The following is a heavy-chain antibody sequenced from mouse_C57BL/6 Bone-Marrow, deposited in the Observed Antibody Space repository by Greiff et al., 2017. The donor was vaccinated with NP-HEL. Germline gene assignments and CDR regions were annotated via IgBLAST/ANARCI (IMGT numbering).Heavy chain of an antibody. CDR2: IDTANGNT. V-gene: IGHV14-3*01. CDR3: ARIPLICYDYEDYAMDY. Sequence: VQLQQSVAELVRPGDSVKLSCTASGFNIKNTYMHWVKQRPEQGLEWIGRIDTANGNTKYAPKFQGKATITAETTSNTAYLQLSSLTSEDTAIYYCARIPLICYDYEDYAMDYWGQGTSVTVSS. CDR1: GFNIKNTY. D-gene: IGHD2-4*01. J-gene: IGHJ4*01.